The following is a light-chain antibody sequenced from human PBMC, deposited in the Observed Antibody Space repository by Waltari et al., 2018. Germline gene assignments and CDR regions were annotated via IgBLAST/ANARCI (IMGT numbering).Light chain of an antibody. CDR3: QSGDSRGTYLYG. Sequence: SYELTQPPSVSVSPGQTARITCSGDALPKHYAYWYQQKPGQAPVLVVCKDSGWPSGIPQRVSGSRTGTTVTLTISGVQAEDEADYYCQSGDSRGTYLYGFGTETKVTVL. CDR1: ALPKHY. J-gene: IGLJ1*01. V-gene: IGLV3-25*03. CDR2: KDS.